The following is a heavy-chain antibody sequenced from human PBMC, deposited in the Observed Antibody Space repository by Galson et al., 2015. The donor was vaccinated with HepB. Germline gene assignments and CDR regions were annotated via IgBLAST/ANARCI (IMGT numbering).Heavy chain of an antibody. CDR2: IKQDGSEK. J-gene: IGHJ6*02. CDR1: GFTFSSYW. D-gene: IGHD3-3*01. Sequence: SLRLSCAASGFTFSSYWMSWVRQAPGKGLEWVANIKQDGSEKYYVDSVKGRFTISRDNAKNSLYLQMNSLRAEDTAVYYCARVTIFGVGGMDVWGQGTTVTVSS. CDR3: ARVTIFGVGGMDV. V-gene: IGHV3-7*03.